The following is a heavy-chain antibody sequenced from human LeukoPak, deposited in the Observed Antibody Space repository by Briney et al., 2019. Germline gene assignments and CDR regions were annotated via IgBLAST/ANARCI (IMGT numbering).Heavy chain of an antibody. D-gene: IGHD1-1*01. CDR3: ARVIRGGVLDI. CDR2: IYSGDNT. V-gene: IGHV3-53*01. J-gene: IGHJ3*02. CDR1: GFTVSSNY. Sequence: TGGSLRLSCAASGFTVSSNYMSWVRQAPGKGLEWVSVIYSGDNTHYADSVKGRFTISRDNSKNTLYLQMNSLRAEDTAVYYCARVIRGGVLDIWGQGTMVTISS.